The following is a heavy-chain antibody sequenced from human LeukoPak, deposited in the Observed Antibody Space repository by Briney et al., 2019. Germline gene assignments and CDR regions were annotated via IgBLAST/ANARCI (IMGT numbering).Heavy chain of an antibody. J-gene: IGHJ6*02. CDR1: GFTFSSYW. V-gene: IGHV3-74*01. CDR3: ARRHGDATFYYYGMDV. Sequence: GGSLRLSCAASGFTFSSYWMHWVRQAPGKGLEWVSRINSDGSSTSYADSVKGRFTISRDNAKNTLYLQMNSLRAEDTAVYYCARRHGDATFYYYGMDVWGQGTTVTVSS. CDR2: INSDGSST. D-gene: IGHD4-17*01.